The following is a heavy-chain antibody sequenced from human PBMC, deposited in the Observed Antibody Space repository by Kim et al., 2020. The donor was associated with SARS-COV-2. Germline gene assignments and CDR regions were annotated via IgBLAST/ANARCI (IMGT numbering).Heavy chain of an antibody. CDR2: ISSSSSYI. CDR1: GFTFSSYS. Sequence: GGSLRLSCAASGFTFSSYSMNWVRQAPGKGLEWVSSISSSSSYIYYADSVKGRFTISRDNAKNSLYLQMNSLRAEDTAVYYCARDSVAAAPLGYYYYYGIDVWGQGTPVTVSS. V-gene: IGHV3-21*01. D-gene: IGHD6-13*01. CDR3: ARDSVAAAPLGYYYYYGIDV. J-gene: IGHJ6*02.